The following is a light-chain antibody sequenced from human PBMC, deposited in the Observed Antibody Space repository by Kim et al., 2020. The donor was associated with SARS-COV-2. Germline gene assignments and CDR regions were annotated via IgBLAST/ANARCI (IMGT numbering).Light chain of an antibody. Sequence: DIQMTQSPSTLSASVGDRVTITCRASQRISSWLAWYQQKPGKAPKLLIYDASSLESGVQSRFSGSGSGTEFTLTISSLQPDDFATYYCQQYNNYPHTFGGGTKVDIK. J-gene: IGKJ4*01. CDR3: QQYNNYPHT. CDR1: QRISSW. CDR2: DAS. V-gene: IGKV1-5*01.